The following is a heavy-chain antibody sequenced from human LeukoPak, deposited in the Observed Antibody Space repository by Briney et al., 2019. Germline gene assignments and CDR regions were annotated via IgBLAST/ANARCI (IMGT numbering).Heavy chain of an antibody. CDR3: AKEAFDI. CDR2: ISSSSTI. V-gene: IGHV3-48*01. J-gene: IGHJ3*02. Sequence: GGSLRLSCAASGFTFSSYSMNWVRQAPGKGLEWVSYISSSSTIYYADSVKGRFTIFRDNSKNTLYLQMNSLRAEDTALYYCAKEAFDIWGQGTMVTVSS. CDR1: GFTFSSYS.